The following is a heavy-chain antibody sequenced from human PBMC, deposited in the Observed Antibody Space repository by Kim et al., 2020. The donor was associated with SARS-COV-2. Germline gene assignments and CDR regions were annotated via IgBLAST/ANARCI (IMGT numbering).Heavy chain of an antibody. CDR1: GFTVNTNF. CDR2: IYARGST. D-gene: IGHD3-16*01. CDR3: TRGADDYNTPSGY. V-gene: IGHV3-53*01. Sequence: GGSLRLSCAASGFTVNTNFMTWVRQPLGKGLEWVSLIYARGSTFYADSVRGRFIISKDNSKNTLYLQMNSLKVEDTALYYCTRGADDYNTPSGYWGQGTLVTVSS. J-gene: IGHJ4*02.